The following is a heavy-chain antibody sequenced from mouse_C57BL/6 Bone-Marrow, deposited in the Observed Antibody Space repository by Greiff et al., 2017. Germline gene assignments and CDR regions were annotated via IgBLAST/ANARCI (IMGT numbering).Heavy chain of an antibody. Sequence: EVQLQQSGPVLVKPGASVKMSCKASGYTFTDYYMNWVKQSHGKSLEWIGVINPYNGGTSYNQKFKGKATLTVDKSSSTAYMELNSLTSEDSAVYYCARELGRGGTCYFDYWGQGTTLTVSS. CDR3: ARELGRGGTCYFDY. J-gene: IGHJ2*01. CDR2: INPYNGGT. V-gene: IGHV1-19*01. D-gene: IGHD4-1*01. CDR1: GYTFTDYY.